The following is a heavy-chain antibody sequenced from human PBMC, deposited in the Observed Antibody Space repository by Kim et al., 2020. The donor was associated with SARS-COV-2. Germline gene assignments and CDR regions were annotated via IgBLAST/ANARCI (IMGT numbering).Heavy chain of an antibody. CDR3: ARADTERGAAGMDG. J-gene: IGHJ6*02. V-gene: IGHV7-4-1*02. D-gene: IGHD6-13*01. Sequence: AQGLTGRFAMTVDTSTNTAYMEMSSLRAEDTAVYYCARADTERGAAGMDGWGQGTMVTVSS.